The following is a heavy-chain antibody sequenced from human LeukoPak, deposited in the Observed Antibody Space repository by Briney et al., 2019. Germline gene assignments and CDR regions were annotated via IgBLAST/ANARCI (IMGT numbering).Heavy chain of an antibody. D-gene: IGHD4/OR15-4a*01. J-gene: IGHJ4*02. Sequence: GGSLRLTCVASGFTFSSDRMNWVRQAPGKGLEWVSTIYSGSDYIYYADSVKGRFTISRDNAKNSLYLQMNSLRAEDTAIYYCARDLPVSGAYHQFDSWGQGTLVTVSS. CDR3: ARDLPVSGAYHQFDS. V-gene: IGHV3-21*01. CDR2: IYSGSDYI. CDR1: GFTFSSDR.